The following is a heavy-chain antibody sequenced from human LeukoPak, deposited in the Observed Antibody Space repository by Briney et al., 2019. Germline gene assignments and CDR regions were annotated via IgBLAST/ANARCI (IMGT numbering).Heavy chain of an antibody. D-gene: IGHD3-22*01. CDR1: GYTFTSYG. J-gene: IGHJ5*02. CDR3: ATDLYYDSSGYQNWFDP. CDR2: ISAYNGNT. V-gene: IGHV1-18*01. Sequence: ASVKVSCKASGYTFTSYGISWVRQAPGQGLEWMGWISAYNGNTNYAQKFQGRVTMTEDTSTDTAYMELSSLRSEDTAVYYCATDLYYDSSGYQNWFDPWGQGTLVTVSS.